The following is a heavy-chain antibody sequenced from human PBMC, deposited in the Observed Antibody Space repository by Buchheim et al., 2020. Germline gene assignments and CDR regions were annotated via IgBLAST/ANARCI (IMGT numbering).Heavy chain of an antibody. D-gene: IGHD1-7*01. CDR3: ARLKNWNSNPYYYYGMDV. V-gene: IGHV3-11*01. CDR2: FSSSVSTV. J-gene: IGHJ6*02. Sequence: QVQLVESGGGLVKPGGSLRLSCAASGFPFSDYYMSWIRQVPGRGLEWVSYFSSSVSTVYYADSVKGRFTMSRDNAKKSIYLQMSSLRAEDTAVYYCARLKNWNSNPYYYYGMDVWGQGTT. CDR1: GFPFSDYY.